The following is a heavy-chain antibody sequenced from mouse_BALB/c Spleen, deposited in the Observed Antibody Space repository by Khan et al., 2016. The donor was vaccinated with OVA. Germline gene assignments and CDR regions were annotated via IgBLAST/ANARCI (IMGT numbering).Heavy chain of an antibody. CDR2: IYPGNVNT. V-gene: IGHV1S56*01. CDR3: ARDSFLYAFAY. CDR1: GYIFISYY. Sequence: QVQLQQPGPELVKPGASVRISCKASGYIFISYYIHWVKQRPGQGLEWIGWIYPGNVNTHYNEKFKGKATLTADKSSSTAYMQLSSLTSEDSAVYFCARDSFLYAFAYWGQGTLVTVSA. J-gene: IGHJ3*01. D-gene: IGHD2-14*01.